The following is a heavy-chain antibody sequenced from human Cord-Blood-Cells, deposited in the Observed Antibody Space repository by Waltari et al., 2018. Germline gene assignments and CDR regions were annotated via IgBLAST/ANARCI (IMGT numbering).Heavy chain of an antibody. CDR1: GGSISSSSFH. CDR3: ARTLGGSYYAFDI. CDR2: IYYSGST. Sequence: QLQLQESGPGLVKPSETLSLTCTVSGGSISSSSFHWGWIRQPPGKGLEWIGSIYYSGSTYYNPSLKSRVTISVDTSKNQFSLKLSSVTAADTAVYYCARTLGGSYYAFDIWGQGTMVTVSS. V-gene: IGHV4-39*01. J-gene: IGHJ3*02. D-gene: IGHD1-26*01.